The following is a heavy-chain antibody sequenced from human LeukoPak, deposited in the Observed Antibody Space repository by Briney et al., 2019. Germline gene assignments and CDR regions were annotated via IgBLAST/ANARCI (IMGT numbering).Heavy chain of an antibody. J-gene: IGHJ4*02. D-gene: IGHD5-24*01. CDR1: GFTFSSYS. CDR2: ISSGSFSI. V-gene: IGHV3-48*02. CDR3: ARRINYFDS. Sequence: GGSLRLSCAASGFTFSSYSMNWVRQASGRGLEWISYISSGSFSIHYADSVKGRFTISRDNARNSLYLQMNSLRDEDTAVYYCARRINYFDSWGQGTLVTVSS.